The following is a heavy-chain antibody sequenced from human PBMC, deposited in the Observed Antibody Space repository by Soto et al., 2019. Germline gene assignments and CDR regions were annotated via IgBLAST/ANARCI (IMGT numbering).Heavy chain of an antibody. Sequence: QVQLVQSGAEVKKPGSSVKVSCKASGGTFSSYAISWVRQAPGQGLEWMGGSIPIFGTANYAQKFQGRVTISADESTSAAYMALSSLRSEDTAVYYCASGPTVTTYYYYGMDVWGQGATVTVSS. D-gene: IGHD4-17*01. J-gene: IGHJ6*02. V-gene: IGHV1-69*01. CDR2: SIPIFGTA. CDR3: ASGPTVTTYYYYGMDV. CDR1: GGTFSSYA.